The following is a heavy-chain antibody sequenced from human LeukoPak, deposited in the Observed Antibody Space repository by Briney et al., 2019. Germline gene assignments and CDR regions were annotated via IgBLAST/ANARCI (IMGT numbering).Heavy chain of an antibody. Sequence: GESLKISCKGSGYSFTSYWIGWVRQMPGKGLEWRGIIYPGDSDTRYSPSFQGQVTISADKSISTAYLQWSSLKASDTAMYYCARQGPPYYDFWSAGFDYWGQGTLVTVSS. CDR2: IYPGDSDT. D-gene: IGHD3-3*01. J-gene: IGHJ4*02. CDR3: ARQGPPYYDFWSAGFDY. V-gene: IGHV5-51*01. CDR1: GYSFTSYW.